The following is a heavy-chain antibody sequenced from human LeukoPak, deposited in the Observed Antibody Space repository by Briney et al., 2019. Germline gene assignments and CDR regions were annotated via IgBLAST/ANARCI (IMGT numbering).Heavy chain of an antibody. CDR3: ARGPPFDY. CDR1: GGSISSGSYY. V-gene: IGHV4-61*02. J-gene: IGHJ4*02. Sequence: SQTLSLTCTVSGGSISSGSYYWSWIRQPAGKGLEWIGRIYTSGSTNYSPSLKSRVTISVDTSKNQFSLKLSSVTAADTAVYYCARGPPFDYWGQGTLVTVSS. CDR2: IYTSGST.